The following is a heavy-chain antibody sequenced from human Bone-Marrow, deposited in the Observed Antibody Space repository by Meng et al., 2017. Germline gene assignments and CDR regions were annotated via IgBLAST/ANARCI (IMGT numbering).Heavy chain of an antibody. CDR1: GGSIGSGGYY. J-gene: IGHJ4*02. Sequence: QVQLQESGPGLVKPSQTLSPTCTVSGGSIGSGGYYWSWIRQHPGKGLEWIGYIYYSGITYYNPSLKSRVTISVDTSKNQFSLKLSSVTAADTAVYYCARETISGIVVVPAAITSWGQGTLVTVYS. CDR3: ARETISGIVVVPAAITS. CDR2: IYYSGIT. V-gene: IGHV4-30-4*08. D-gene: IGHD2-2*01.